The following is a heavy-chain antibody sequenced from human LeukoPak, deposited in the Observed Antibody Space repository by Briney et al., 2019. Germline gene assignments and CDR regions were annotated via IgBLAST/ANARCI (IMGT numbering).Heavy chain of an antibody. CDR3: AKDYYDSSGYYYFDY. Sequence: GGSLRLSCAASGFTVSSNFMTWVRQAPGKGLEWVSIIYSGGDTYYADSVKGRFTISRDNSKNTLYLQMNSLRAEDTAVYYCAKDYYDSSGYYYFDYWGQGTLVTVSS. CDR2: IYSGGDT. J-gene: IGHJ4*02. D-gene: IGHD3-22*01. CDR1: GFTVSSNF. V-gene: IGHV3-53*01.